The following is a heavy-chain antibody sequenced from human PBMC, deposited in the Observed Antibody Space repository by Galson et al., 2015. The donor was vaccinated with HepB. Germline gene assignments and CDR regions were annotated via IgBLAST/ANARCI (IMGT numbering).Heavy chain of an antibody. CDR2: TNQDGSEE. CDR3: ARDIWFAEFTDF. D-gene: IGHD3-10*01. Sequence: SLRLSCAASGFTFNMFWMSWVRQAPGKGLEWVANTNQDGSEEYYVDSVKGRFTISRDNAKNSLYLKMNSLRAEDTAVYYCARDIWFAEFTDFWGQGVLVTVSS. CDR1: GFTFNMFW. V-gene: IGHV3-7*03. J-gene: IGHJ4*02.